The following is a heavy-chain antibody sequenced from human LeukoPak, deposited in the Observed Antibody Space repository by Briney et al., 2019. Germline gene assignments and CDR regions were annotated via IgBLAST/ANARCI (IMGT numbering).Heavy chain of an antibody. D-gene: IGHD3-3*01. CDR1: GYSFPSYW. CDR2: IAPSDSYT. CDR3: ARGMVATSTTLDY. Sequence: GESLKISCKVSGYSFPSYWITWVRQVPGKGLEWMGRIAPSDSYTNYNPSFEGHVTMSVEKSITTVYLQWSSLKASDTAMYYCARGMVATSTTLDYWGQGTLVTVSS. V-gene: IGHV5-10-1*01. J-gene: IGHJ4*02.